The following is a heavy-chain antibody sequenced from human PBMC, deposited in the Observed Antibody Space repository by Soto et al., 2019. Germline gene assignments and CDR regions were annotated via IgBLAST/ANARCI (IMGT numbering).Heavy chain of an antibody. V-gene: IGHV1-18*04. CDR1: GYTFTSYG. Sequence: QVQLVQSGAEVKKPGASVKVSCKASGYTFTSYGISWVRQAPGQGLEWMGWISAYNGNTNYAQKLQGRVTMITDRCTRTAYMELMSRRSDDEAVFYCAREGMINGAYWGQGTLVTVSS. J-gene: IGHJ4*02. CDR3: AREGMINGAY. CDR2: ISAYNGNT. D-gene: IGHD7-27*01.